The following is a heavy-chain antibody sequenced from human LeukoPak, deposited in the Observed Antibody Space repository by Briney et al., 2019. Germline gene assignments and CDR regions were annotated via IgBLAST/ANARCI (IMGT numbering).Heavy chain of an antibody. CDR3: ARGSTVGYTYYDFWSGYYPNWFDP. Sequence: SETLSLTCTVSGGSISSSNYYWGWIRQPPGKGLEWIGSIYYSGSTYYNPSLKSRVTISVDTSKNQFSLKLSSVTAADTAVYYCARGSTVGYTYYDFWSGYYPNWFDPWGQGTLVTVSS. CDR1: GGSISSSNYY. D-gene: IGHD3-3*01. V-gene: IGHV4-39*07. J-gene: IGHJ5*02. CDR2: IYYSGST.